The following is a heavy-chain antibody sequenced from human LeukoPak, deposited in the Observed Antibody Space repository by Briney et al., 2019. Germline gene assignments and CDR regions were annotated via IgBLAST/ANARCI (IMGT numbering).Heavy chain of an antibody. Sequence: GESLKISCKGSGYSFTNYWIGWVRQMPGKGLEWMGIICPGDSDTRYSPSFQGQVTFSADKPISTTYLQWSSMKASDTAMYYCARLPGYCTGGSCYFDYWGQGTLVTVSS. V-gene: IGHV5-51*01. CDR1: GYSFTNYW. J-gene: IGHJ4*02. CDR2: ICPGDSDT. CDR3: ARLPGYCTGGSCYFDY. D-gene: IGHD2-15*01.